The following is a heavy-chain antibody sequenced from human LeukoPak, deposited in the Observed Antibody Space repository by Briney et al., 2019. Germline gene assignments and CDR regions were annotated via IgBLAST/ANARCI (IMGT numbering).Heavy chain of an antibody. CDR1: AYTFTGYH. CDR3: ATDARRTYPEYYFDY. J-gene: IGHJ4*02. CDR2: INPNSGGT. Sequence: ASGKVSCKASAYTFTGYHMHWVRQPAGHGLGWIGWINPNSGGTNYAQKFQGRVTMTRDTSISTAYMELSRLTSDDTAVYYCATDARRTYPEYYFDYWGQGTVVTVSS. V-gene: IGHV1-2*02.